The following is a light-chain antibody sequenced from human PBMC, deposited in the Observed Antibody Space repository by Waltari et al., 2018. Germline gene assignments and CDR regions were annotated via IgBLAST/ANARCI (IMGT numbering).Light chain of an antibody. CDR2: EVS. Sequence: QSALTQPAPVSGSPGQSIPFSCTGTGTAVGGSAFVSWYQQHPGKVPKLMIYEVSNRPSGVSNRFSCSKSGNTASLTISGLQAEDEADYYCLSYTSSSTYVFGTGTKVTVL. V-gene: IGLV2-14*01. CDR1: GTAVGGSAF. CDR3: LSYTSSSTYV. J-gene: IGLJ1*01.